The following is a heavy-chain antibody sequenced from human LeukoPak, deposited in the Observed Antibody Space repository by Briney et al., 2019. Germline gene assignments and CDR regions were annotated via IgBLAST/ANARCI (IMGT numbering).Heavy chain of an antibody. CDR3: AASTYYYGSGSYPRGHYYYGMDV. J-gene: IGHJ6*02. D-gene: IGHD3-10*01. CDR1: GFTFSSYA. Sequence: GGSLRLSCAASGFTFSSYAMSWVRQAPGKGPEWVSAISGSGGSTYYADSVKGRFTISRDNSKNTLYLQMNSLRAEDTAVYYCAASTYYYGSGSYPRGHYYYGMDVWGQGTTVTVSS. CDR2: ISGSGGST. V-gene: IGHV3-23*01.